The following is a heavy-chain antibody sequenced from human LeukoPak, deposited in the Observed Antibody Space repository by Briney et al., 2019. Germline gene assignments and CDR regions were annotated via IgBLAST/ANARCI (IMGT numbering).Heavy chain of an antibody. V-gene: IGHV3-23*01. CDR2: ISGSGAGT. CDR1: GFTFSSYS. Sequence: GGSLRLSCGASGFTFSSYSMSWVRQAPGKGLEWVSGISGSGAGTYYADSVKGRFTISRDNSKNTLYLQMNSLRADDTAVYYCAKMVREFYTISYYFDYGGQGTLVTVSS. J-gene: IGHJ4*02. D-gene: IGHD2-8*01. CDR3: AKMVREFYTISYYFDY.